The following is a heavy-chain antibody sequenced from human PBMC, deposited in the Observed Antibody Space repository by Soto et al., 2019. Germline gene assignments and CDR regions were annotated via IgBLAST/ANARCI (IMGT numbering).Heavy chain of an antibody. Sequence: GGSLRLSCAASGFTFSSYSMNWVHQAPGKGLEWVSYISSSSSTIYYADSVKGRFTISRDNAKNSLYLQMNSLRDEDTAVYYCARDLDYYDSSGYYYYWGQGTLVTVSS. V-gene: IGHV3-48*02. CDR2: ISSSSSTI. CDR1: GFTFSSYS. J-gene: IGHJ4*02. CDR3: ARDLDYYDSSGYYYY. D-gene: IGHD3-22*01.